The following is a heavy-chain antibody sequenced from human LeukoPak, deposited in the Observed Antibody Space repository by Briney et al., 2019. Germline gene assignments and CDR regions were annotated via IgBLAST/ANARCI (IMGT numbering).Heavy chain of an antibody. V-gene: IGHV3-33*01. CDR3: ARAPVMVRGVLDY. Sequence: GGSLRLSCAAPGFTFSSYGMHWVRQAPGKGLEWVAVIWYDGSNKYYADSVKGRFTISRDNSKNTLYLQMNSLRAEDTAVYYCARAPVMVRGVLDYWGQGTLVTVSS. CDR1: GFTFSSYG. D-gene: IGHD3-10*01. CDR2: IWYDGSNK. J-gene: IGHJ4*02.